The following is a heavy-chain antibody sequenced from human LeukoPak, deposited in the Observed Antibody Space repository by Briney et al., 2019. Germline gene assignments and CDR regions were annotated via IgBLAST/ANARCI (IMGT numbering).Heavy chain of an antibody. Sequence: GESLKISCKGSGYSFTSYWIGWVRQMPGKGLEWMGIIYPGDSDTRYSPSFQGQVTISADKSISTAYLQWSSLKASDTAMYYCARRGVFGVVIISPFDVYFDYWGQGTLVTVSS. CDR1: GYSFTSYW. D-gene: IGHD3-3*01. V-gene: IGHV5-51*01. CDR2: IYPGDSDT. J-gene: IGHJ4*02. CDR3: ARRGVFGVVIISPFDVYFDY.